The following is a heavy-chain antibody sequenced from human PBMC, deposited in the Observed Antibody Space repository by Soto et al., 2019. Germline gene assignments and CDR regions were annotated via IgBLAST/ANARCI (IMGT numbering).Heavy chain of an antibody. Sequence: EVQLLESGGGLVQPGGSLRLSCAASGFTFSSYAMTWVRQAPGKGLEWVSAISGSGTNRYYADSVKGRFTISRDNSKNTLCLQMNSLRAEDTAVYYCAKDRVDYGDYRGLDYWGQGTLVTVSS. V-gene: IGHV3-23*01. J-gene: IGHJ4*02. CDR3: AKDRVDYGDYRGLDY. D-gene: IGHD4-17*01. CDR1: GFTFSSYA. CDR2: ISGSGTNR.